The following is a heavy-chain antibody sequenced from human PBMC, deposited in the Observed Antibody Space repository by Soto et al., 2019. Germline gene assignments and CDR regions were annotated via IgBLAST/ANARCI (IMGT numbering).Heavy chain of an antibody. D-gene: IGHD5-12*01. J-gene: IGHJ4*02. CDR2: IIPILGIA. CDR3: AISRRRNGYSGYGYFDY. V-gene: IGHV1-69*02. Sequence: QVQLVQSGAEVKKPGSSVKVSCKASGGTFSSYTISWVRQAPGQGLEWMGRIIPILGIANYAQKFQGRVTITVDKSTSTAYMELSSLRSEDTAVYYCAISRRRNGYSGYGYFDYWGQGTLVTVSS. CDR1: GGTFSSYT.